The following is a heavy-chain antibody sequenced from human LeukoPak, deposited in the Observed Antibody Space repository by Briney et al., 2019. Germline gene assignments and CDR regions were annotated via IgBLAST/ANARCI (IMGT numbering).Heavy chain of an antibody. J-gene: IGHJ4*02. V-gene: IGHV4-61*01. D-gene: IGHD1-26*01. Sequence: SETLSLTCTVSGDSVSSDYYWSWIRQPPGKGLEWIGYMSYSGSTNYNPSLKTRVTISVDTSKNQFSLRLSSVTAADTAVYYCARLRLGATDFDYWGQGTLVTVSS. CDR3: ARLRLGATDFDY. CDR1: GDSVSSDYY. CDR2: MSYSGST.